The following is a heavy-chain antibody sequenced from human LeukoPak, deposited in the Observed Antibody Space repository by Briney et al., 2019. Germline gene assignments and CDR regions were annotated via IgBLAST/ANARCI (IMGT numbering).Heavy chain of an antibody. CDR2: INPGSGST. Sequence: GASVKVSCKASGYTFTSYFIHWVRQAPGHRLEWLGIINPGSGSTSYAQKFQGRVTMTRDTSTSTVYMELSCGRGDVSAVESSARDREWGPEDYDDGWGQGTLVTVSS. J-gene: IGHJ4*02. CDR1: GYTFTSYF. CDR3: ARDREWGPEDYDDG. V-gene: IGHV1-46*01. D-gene: IGHD3-22*01.